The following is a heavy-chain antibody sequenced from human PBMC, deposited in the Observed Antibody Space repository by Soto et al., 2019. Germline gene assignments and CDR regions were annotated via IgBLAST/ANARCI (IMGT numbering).Heavy chain of an antibody. D-gene: IGHD1-26*01. CDR2: LIPIFGTA. V-gene: IGHV1-69*06. Sequence: PVKVSCKASGGTFSSYAISWVRQAPGQGLEWMGGLIPIFGTAKYAQKFQGRVTITADKSTSRAYMELSSLRSEGTAVYYCARMGRARAFEMWGQGTLVTVSS. CDR1: GGTFSSYA. CDR3: ARMGRARAFEM. J-gene: IGHJ3*01.